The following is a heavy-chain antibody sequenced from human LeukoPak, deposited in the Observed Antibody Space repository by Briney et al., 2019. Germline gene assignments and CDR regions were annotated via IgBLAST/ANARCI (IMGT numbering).Heavy chain of an antibody. D-gene: IGHD1-1*01. CDR3: ARGPRNET. CDR1: GYPFTTYE. Sequence: ASVKVSCKTSGYPFTTYEINRVRQAAGQGVEMIRWVRANSSNPASAEELQCRVTLTTDTSISTRYMGLSGLRSDDTAVYFCARGPRNETWGQGTLVTVSS. J-gene: IGHJ5*02. V-gene: IGHV1-8*01. CDR2: VRANSSNP.